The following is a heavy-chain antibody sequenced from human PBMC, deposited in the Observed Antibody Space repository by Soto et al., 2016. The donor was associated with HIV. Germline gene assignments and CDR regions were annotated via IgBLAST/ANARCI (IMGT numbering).Heavy chain of an antibody. CDR1: GFTFSSYW. J-gene: IGHJ6*02. V-gene: IGHV3-74*01. CDR3: ARDPAGYSSSWYGGMDV. D-gene: IGHD6-13*01. CDR2: INSDGSRT. Sequence: EVQLVESGGGLVQPGGSLRLSCAASGFTFSSYWMHWVRQAPGKGLVWVSRINSDGSRTTYADSVKGRFTISRDNAKNTLYLQMNSLRAEDASVYYCARDPAGYSSSWYGGMDVWGQGTTVTVSS.